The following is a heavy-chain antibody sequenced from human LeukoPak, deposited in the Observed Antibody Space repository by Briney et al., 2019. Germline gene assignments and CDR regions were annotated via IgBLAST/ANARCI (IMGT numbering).Heavy chain of an antibody. D-gene: IGHD2-15*01. CDR2: IYYSGNT. CDR3: ARAKGYCSGGSCYSAINWFDP. Sequence: SQTLSLTCTVSGGSISSGGYYWSWIRQHPGKGLEWIGYIYYSGNTYYNPSLKSRVTISVDTSKNQFSLKLSSVTAADTAVCYCARAKGYCSGGSCYSAINWFDPWGQGTLVTVSS. J-gene: IGHJ5*02. V-gene: IGHV4-31*03. CDR1: GGSISSGGYY.